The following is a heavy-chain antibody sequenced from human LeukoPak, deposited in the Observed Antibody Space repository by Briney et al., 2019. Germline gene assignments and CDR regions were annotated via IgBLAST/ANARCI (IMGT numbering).Heavy chain of an antibody. D-gene: IGHD6-13*01. CDR3: ARDPRPRIIAAVASRNVFDP. Sequence: ASVNVSCKASGGTFSSYAISWVRQAPGQRLEWMGGIIPIFGTANYAQKFQGRVTMTRDTSTSTVYMELSSLRSEDTAVYYCARDPRPRIIAAVASRNVFDPWGQGTLVTVSS. V-gene: IGHV1-69*05. J-gene: IGHJ5*02. CDR1: GGTFSSYA. CDR2: IIPIFGTA.